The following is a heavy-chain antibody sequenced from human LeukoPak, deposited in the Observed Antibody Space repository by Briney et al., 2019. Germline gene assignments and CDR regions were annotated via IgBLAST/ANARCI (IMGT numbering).Heavy chain of an antibody. D-gene: IGHD1-26*01. Sequence: ASVKVPCKASGYTFTSYSMHWVRQAPGQRLEWMGWINAGNGNTKFSQKFQGRVTITRGTSASTAYMELSSLRSEDTAVYYCARFLGGSYGMDVWGQGTTVTVSS. CDR2: INAGNGNT. CDR3: ARFLGGSYGMDV. CDR1: GYTFTSYS. J-gene: IGHJ6*02. V-gene: IGHV1-3*01.